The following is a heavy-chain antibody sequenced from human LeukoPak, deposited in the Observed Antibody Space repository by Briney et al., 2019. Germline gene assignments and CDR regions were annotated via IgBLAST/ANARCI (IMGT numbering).Heavy chain of an antibody. V-gene: IGHV3-7*03. CDR1: GFTFSSYW. D-gene: IGHD3-10*01. J-gene: IGHJ4*02. CDR3: AKLLRGTVVPYYDY. CDR2: IKQDGSEK. Sequence: GGSLRLSCAASGFTFSSYWMSWVRQAPGKGLEWVANIKQDGSEKYYVDSVKGRFTISRDNAKNSLYLQMNSLRVEDTAVYYCAKLLRGTVVPYYDYWGQGTLVTVSS.